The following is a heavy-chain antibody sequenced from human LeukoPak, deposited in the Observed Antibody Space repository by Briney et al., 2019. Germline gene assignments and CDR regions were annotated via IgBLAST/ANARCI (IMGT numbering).Heavy chain of an antibody. Sequence: GGSLRLSCVASGFTFEDYGMSWVRQAPGKGLEWVSSISSSSSYINYADSVKGRFTISRDNAKNSLYLQMNSLRAEDTAVYYCARGKTTVTTYFDYWGQGTLVTVSS. V-gene: IGHV3-21*01. CDR3: ARGKTTVTTYFDY. CDR1: GFTFEDYG. J-gene: IGHJ4*02. D-gene: IGHD4-17*01. CDR2: ISSSSSYI.